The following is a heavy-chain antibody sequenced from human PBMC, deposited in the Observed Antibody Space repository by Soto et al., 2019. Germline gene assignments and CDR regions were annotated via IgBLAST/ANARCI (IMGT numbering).Heavy chain of an antibody. J-gene: IGHJ4*02. D-gene: IGHD2-21*02. CDR2: IHPSGGGT. CDR1: GYTFNTYY. V-gene: IGHV1-46*02. Sequence: ASVKVSCKPAGYTFNTYYLHWLRQAPGQALEWMGVIHPSGGGTTYAQKFLGRVTVTRDTSTTTVFMELSSLRSDDTAVYYCARGGHIAVVTASFDYWGQGTLVTVSS. CDR3: ARGGHIAVVTASFDY.